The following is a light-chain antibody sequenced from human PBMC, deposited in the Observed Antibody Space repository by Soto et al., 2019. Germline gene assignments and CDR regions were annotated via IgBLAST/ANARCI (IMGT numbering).Light chain of an antibody. CDR3: QQRSNWPLT. CDR1: QTVSSY. Sequence: EIVLTQSPATLSLSPGERATLSCRASQTVSSYLAWYQQKPGQAPRLLIYDASNRATGIPARFSGSGSGTDFTLTISSLEPEDFAVYYGQQRSNWPLTFGPGTKLEIK. J-gene: IGKJ2*01. CDR2: DAS. V-gene: IGKV3-11*01.